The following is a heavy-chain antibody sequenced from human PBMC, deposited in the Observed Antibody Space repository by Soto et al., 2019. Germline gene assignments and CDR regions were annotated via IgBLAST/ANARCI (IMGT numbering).Heavy chain of an antibody. D-gene: IGHD1-26*01. J-gene: IGHJ5*02. Sequence: GGSPRLSCAAPEFTFSSYSMNWVRQAPGKGLEWVSSISSSSSYIYYADSVKGRFTISRDNAKNSLYLQMNSLRAEDTAVYYCARDSGSYYENWFDPWGQGTLVTVSS. CDR2: ISSSSSYI. CDR3: ARDSGSYYENWFDP. CDR1: EFTFSSYS. V-gene: IGHV3-21*01.